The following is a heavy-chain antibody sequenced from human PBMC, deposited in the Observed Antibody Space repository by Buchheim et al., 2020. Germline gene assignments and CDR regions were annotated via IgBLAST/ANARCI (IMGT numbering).Heavy chain of an antibody. CDR2: INHSGST. V-gene: IGHV4-34*01. CDR3: ARVRPYCSSTSCAARYYYYGMDV. Sequence: QVQLQQWGAGLLKPSETLSLTCAVYGGSFSGYYWSWIRQPPGKGLEWIGEINHSGSTNYNPSLKSRVTISVDTSKNQFSLKLSSVTAADTAVYYWARVRPYCSSTSCAARYYYYGMDVWGQGTT. CDR1: GGSFSGYY. D-gene: IGHD2-2*01. J-gene: IGHJ6*02.